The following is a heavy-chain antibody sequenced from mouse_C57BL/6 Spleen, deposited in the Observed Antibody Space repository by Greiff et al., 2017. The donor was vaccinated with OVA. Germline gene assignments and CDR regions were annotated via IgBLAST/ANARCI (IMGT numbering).Heavy chain of an antibody. Sequence: QVQLQQPGAELVKPGASVKMSCKASGYTFTSYWITWVKQRPGQGLEWIGDIYPGSGSTNYNEKLKSKATLTVDTSSSTAYMQLSSLTSEDSAVYYCARWDYGATWYFDVWGTGTTVTVSS. V-gene: IGHV1-55*01. J-gene: IGHJ1*03. CDR1: GYTFTSYW. CDR2: IYPGSGST. D-gene: IGHD1-1*01. CDR3: ARWDYGATWYFDV.